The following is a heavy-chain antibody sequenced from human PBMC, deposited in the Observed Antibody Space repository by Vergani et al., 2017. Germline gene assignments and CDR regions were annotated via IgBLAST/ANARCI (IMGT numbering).Heavy chain of an antibody. CDR3: VKDWYCSSTSCYGGGAAAGTVYY. V-gene: IGHV3-64D*06. J-gene: IGHJ4*02. Sequence: EVQLVESGGGLVQPGGSLRLSCSASGFTFSSYAMHWVRQAPGKGLEYVSAISSNGGSTYYAESVKGRFTISRDNSKNTLYLQMSSLRAEDTAVYYCVKDWYCSSTSCYGGGAAAGTVYYWGQGPLVTVSS. CDR2: ISSNGGST. CDR1: GFTFSSYA. D-gene: IGHD2-2*01.